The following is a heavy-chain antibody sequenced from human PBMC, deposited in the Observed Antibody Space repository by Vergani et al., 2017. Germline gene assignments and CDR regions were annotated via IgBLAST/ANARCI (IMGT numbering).Heavy chain of an antibody. Sequence: QVQLVQSGAEVKKPGSSVKVSCKASGGTFSSYTISWVRQAPGQGLEWRGRIIPILGIANYAQKFQGRVTITADKSTSTAYMELSSLRSEDTAVYYCTRVRSLAGGSGSYYYYGMDVWGQGTTVTVSS. CDR1: GGTFSSYT. D-gene: IGHD3-10*01. V-gene: IGHV1-69*02. CDR3: TRVRSLAGGSGSYYYYGMDV. CDR2: IIPILGIA. J-gene: IGHJ6*02.